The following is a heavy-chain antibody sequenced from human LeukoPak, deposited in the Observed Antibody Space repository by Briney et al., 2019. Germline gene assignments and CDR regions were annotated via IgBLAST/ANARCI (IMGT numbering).Heavy chain of an antibody. CDR1: GYTFTSYA. J-gene: IGHJ4*02. CDR3: ARDGPTVAGPLDY. D-gene: IGHD6-19*01. V-gene: IGHV1-3*01. Sequence: ASVKVSCKASGYTFTSYAMHWVRQAPGQRLEWMGRINAGNGNTKYSQKFQGRVTITRDTSASTAYMELSSLRSEDTAVYYCARDGPTVAGPLDYWGQGTLVTVSS. CDR2: INAGNGNT.